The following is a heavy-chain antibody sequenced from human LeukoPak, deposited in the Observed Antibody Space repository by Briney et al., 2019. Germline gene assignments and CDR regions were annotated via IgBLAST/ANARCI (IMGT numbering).Heavy chain of an antibody. V-gene: IGHV3-73*01. CDR3: TRDSGTYNWFDP. CDR2: IDKKDKSSAT. Sequence: PGGSLRLSCAASGFTFSVSAIRWVRQCSGERVEWVVQIDKKDKSSATANAYAASVKRRFTISKADSINTAYLQMKSLKTEDTALYYCTRDSGTYNWFDPWGQGTLVTVSS. D-gene: IGHD1-26*01. J-gene: IGHJ5*02. CDR1: GFTFSVSA.